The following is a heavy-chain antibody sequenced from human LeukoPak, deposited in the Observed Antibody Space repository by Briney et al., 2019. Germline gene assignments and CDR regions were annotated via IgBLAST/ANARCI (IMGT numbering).Heavy chain of an antibody. CDR2: IYYSGST. D-gene: IGHD2-2*01. V-gene: IGHV4-30-4*01. CDR1: GGSISSGDYY. CDR3: ARTVPAAIGYFDY. Sequence: KPSETLSLTCTVSGGSISSGDYYWSWIRQPPGKGLEWIGYIYYSGSTYYNPSLKSRVTISVDTSKNQFSLKLSSVTAADTAVYYCARTVPAAIGYFDYWGQGTLVTVSS. J-gene: IGHJ4*02.